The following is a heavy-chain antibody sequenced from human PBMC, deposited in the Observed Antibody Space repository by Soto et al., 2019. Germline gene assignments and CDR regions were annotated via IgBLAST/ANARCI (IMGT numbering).Heavy chain of an antibody. D-gene: IGHD6-19*01. J-gene: IGHJ4*02. Sequence: QVQLVESGGGVVQPGRSLRLSCAASGFTFINYGMHWVRQAPGKGLEWVAVIWYDGSNINYEDSVKGRFTISRDISKSTLFLQMYSLRLEDTAVYFCARDGADTYLPDYWGQGTLVTVSS. V-gene: IGHV3-33*01. CDR2: IWYDGSNI. CDR3: ARDGADTYLPDY. CDR1: GFTFINYG.